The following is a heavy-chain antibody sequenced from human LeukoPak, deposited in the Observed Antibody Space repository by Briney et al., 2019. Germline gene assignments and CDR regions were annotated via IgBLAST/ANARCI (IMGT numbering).Heavy chain of an antibody. J-gene: IGHJ4*02. CDR3: ARARDDSSGYDDY. CDR2: IYYSGST. D-gene: IGHD3-22*01. V-gene: IGHV4-30-4*01. Sequence: PSQTLSLTCTVSGGSISSGDYYWSWIRQPPGKGLEWIGYIYYSGSTYYNPSLKSRVTISVDTSKNQFSLKLSSVTAADTAVYYRARARDDSSGYDDYWGQGTLVTVSS. CDR1: GGSISSGDYY.